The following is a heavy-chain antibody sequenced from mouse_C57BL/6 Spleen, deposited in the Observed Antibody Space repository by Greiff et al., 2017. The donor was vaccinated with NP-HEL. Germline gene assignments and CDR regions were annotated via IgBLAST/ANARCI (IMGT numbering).Heavy chain of an antibody. V-gene: IGHV1-53*01. D-gene: IGHD1-1*01. Sequence: QVQLKQPGTELVKPGASVKLSCKASGYTFTSSWMHWVKQSPGQGLELIVNLNPSNGGTNYNETFKSTATLTVDKSSSTAYMQLSSLTSEDSAGYYCARHYYGSSYLLYWYFDVWGTGTTVTVSS. CDR3: ARHYYGSSYLLYWYFDV. CDR2: LNPSNGGT. CDR1: GYTFTSSW. J-gene: IGHJ1*03.